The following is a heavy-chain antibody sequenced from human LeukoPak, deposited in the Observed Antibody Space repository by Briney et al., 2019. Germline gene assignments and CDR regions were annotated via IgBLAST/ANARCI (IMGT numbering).Heavy chain of an antibody. CDR1: GGSISSTNYY. CDR3: ARRVYSGSYNWYFDL. CDR2: IYYSGST. Sequence: SEALSLTCTVSGGSISSTNYYWGWIRQPPGKGLEWIGNIYYSGSTYNNPSLKSRVTISVDTSKNQFSLKLSSVTAPDTAVYYCARRVYSGSYNWYFDLWGRGTLVTVSS. V-gene: IGHV4-39*01. J-gene: IGHJ2*01. D-gene: IGHD1-26*01.